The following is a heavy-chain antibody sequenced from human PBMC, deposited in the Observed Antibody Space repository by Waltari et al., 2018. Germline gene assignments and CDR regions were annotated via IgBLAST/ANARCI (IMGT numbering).Heavy chain of an antibody. CDR2: IRYDGSNK. J-gene: IGHJ4*03. V-gene: IGHV3-30*02. CDR3: AKDLLGSGSYGGWDYFDY. D-gene: IGHD1-26*01. CDR1: GFTFSSYG. Sequence: QVQLVESGGGVVQPGGSLRLSCAASGFTFSSYGMHWVRQAPGKGLEWVAFIRYDGSNKYDADSVKGRFTISRDNSKNTLYLQMNSLRAEDTAVYYCAKDLLGSGSYGGWDYFDYWGQGTMVTVSS.